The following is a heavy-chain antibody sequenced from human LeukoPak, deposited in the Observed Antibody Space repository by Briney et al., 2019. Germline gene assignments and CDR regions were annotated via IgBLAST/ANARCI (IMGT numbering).Heavy chain of an antibody. CDR1: GYTFTDYY. Sequence: ASVKVSCKPSGYTFTDYYMHRGRQSPGQGLEWMGWINPNTCGTNYAQNFQGRVTVARDTSISTAYMELSRLRSDDTAVYYCARDFSGSYGADYWGQGTLVIVSS. D-gene: IGHD1-26*01. CDR2: INPNTCGT. J-gene: IGHJ4*02. V-gene: IGHV1-2*02. CDR3: ARDFSGSYGADY.